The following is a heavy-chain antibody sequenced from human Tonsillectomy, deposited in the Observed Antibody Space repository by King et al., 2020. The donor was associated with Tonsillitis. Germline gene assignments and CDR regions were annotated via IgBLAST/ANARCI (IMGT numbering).Heavy chain of an antibody. CDR1: GFTFSSYA. J-gene: IGHJ4*02. Sequence: VQLVESGGGLVQPGGSLRLSCAASGFTFSSYAMHWVRQAPGKGLEYVSAISSHGGSTYYANSVKGRFTISRDNSKNALYLQMGSLRAEDMAVYYCARGRYCSSTSCYPQADYWGQGTLVTVSS. CDR3: ARGRYCSSTSCYPQADY. CDR2: ISSHGGST. V-gene: IGHV3-64*01. D-gene: IGHD2-2*01.